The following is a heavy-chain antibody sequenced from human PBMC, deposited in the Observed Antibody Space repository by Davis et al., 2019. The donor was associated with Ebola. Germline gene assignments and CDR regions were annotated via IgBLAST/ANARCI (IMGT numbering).Heavy chain of an antibody. J-gene: IGHJ2*01. CDR3: ARTIPYWYFDL. CDR2: IYPGDSDT. Sequence: GESLKISCKGSGYRFSNYWIGWVRQMPGKGLEWMGIIYPGDSDTRYSPSFQGQVTISADTSISTAYLQWSSLKASDTAMYYCARTIPYWYFDLWGRGTLVTVSS. CDR1: GYRFSNYW. V-gene: IGHV5-51*01. D-gene: IGHD3-10*01.